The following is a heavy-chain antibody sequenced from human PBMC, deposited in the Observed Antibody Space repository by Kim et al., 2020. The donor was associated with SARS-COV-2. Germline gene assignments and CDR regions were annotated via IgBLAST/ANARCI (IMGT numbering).Heavy chain of an antibody. CDR2: TRNKANSYTT. CDR1: GFTFSDHY. V-gene: IGHV3-72*01. J-gene: IGHJ2*01. Sequence: GGSLRLSCAASGFTFSDHYMDWVRQAPGKGLEWVGRTRNKANSYTTEYAASVKGRFTISRDDSKNSLYLQMNSLKTEDTAVYYCARPASRYYDSSGYYWGWYFDLWGRGTLVTVSS. D-gene: IGHD3-22*01. CDR3: ARPASRYYDSSGYYWGWYFDL.